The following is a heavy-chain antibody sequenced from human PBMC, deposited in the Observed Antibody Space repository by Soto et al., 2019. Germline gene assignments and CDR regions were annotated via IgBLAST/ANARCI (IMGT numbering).Heavy chain of an antibody. CDR1: GFTFSSYV. J-gene: IGHJ4*02. D-gene: IGHD1-26*01. V-gene: IGHV3-23*01. CDR3: ARRGSGSYYDY. Sequence: EVPLLESGGGLVQPGGSLRLSCAASGFTFSSYVMSWVRQAPGKGLEWVSVISGSGDSTYYADSVKGRFTISRDNSKNTLYLQINSLRAEDTAVYYCARRGSGSYYDYWGQGTLVTVSS. CDR2: ISGSGDST.